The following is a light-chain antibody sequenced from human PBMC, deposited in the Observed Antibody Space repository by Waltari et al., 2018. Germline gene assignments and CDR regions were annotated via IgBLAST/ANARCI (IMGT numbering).Light chain of an antibody. V-gene: IGKV3-20*01. CDR1: QSVRRF. CDR3: QKYGTLPAT. CDR2: EAT. J-gene: IGKJ1*01. Sequence: YRARQSVRRFLAWYQQKLGQAPRLHIYEATSRATGIPDRFSGSGFGTDFSLIISRLEPEDFVVYYCQKYGTLPATFGQGTKVEIK.